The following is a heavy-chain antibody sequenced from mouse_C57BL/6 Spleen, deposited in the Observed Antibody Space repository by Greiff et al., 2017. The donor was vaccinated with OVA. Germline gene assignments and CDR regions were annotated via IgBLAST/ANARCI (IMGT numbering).Heavy chain of an antibody. CDR2: IDPENGDT. D-gene: IGHD1-1*01. CDR1: GFNIKDDY. V-gene: IGHV14-4*01. CDR3: TTYGSSYGSAY. J-gene: IGHJ3*01. Sequence: VHVKQSGAELVRPGASVKLSCTASGFNIKDDYMHWVKQRPEQGLEWIGWIDPENGDTEYASKFQGKATITADTSSNTAYLQLSSLTSEDTAVYYCTTYGSSYGSAYWGQGTLVTVSA.